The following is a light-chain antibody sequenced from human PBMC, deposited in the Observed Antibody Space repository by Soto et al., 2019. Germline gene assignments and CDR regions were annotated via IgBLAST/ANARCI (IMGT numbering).Light chain of an antibody. V-gene: IGKV3-20*01. CDR1: QSVSSNY. J-gene: IGKJ2*01. CDR2: GAS. Sequence: EIVLTQSPGTLSLSPGERATLSCRASQSVSSNYLAWYQQKPGQAPRLLIYGASSRATGIPDRFSGSGSGTDFTLTINRLESEDLAVYYCQQYGSSPDTFGQGTKLEIK. CDR3: QQYGSSPDT.